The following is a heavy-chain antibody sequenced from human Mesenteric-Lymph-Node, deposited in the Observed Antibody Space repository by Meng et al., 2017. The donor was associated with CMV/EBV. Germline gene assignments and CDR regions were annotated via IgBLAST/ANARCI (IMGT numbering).Heavy chain of an antibody. Sequence: ASVKVSCKTSGYTFTSYFIYWVRQAPGQGLEWMGWINPDSGNTKYVQEFQGRVTMTRDTTINTVYMDLSGLRSDDTAVYYCARVTRQLWLHPDEIFDVWGQGTVVTVSS. D-gene: IGHD5-18*01. CDR2: INPDSGNT. CDR1: GYTFTSYF. V-gene: IGHV1-2*02. CDR3: ARVTRQLWLHPDEIFDV. J-gene: IGHJ3*01.